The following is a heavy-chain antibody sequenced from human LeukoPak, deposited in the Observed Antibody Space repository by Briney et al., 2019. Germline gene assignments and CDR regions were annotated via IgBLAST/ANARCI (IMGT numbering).Heavy chain of an antibody. J-gene: IGHJ5*02. CDR2: ISGSGGST. D-gene: IGHD4-17*01. V-gene: IGHV3-23*01. Sequence: LTGGSLRLSCAASGFTFSNYAMSWVRQAPGKGLEWVSSISGSGGSTYYADSVKGRFTISRDNSKNTLYLQMNGLRAEDTAVYYCVPGPATVTFPLPLTRRLRFDPWGQGTLVTVSS. CDR1: GFTFSNYA. CDR3: VPGPATVTFPLPLTRRLRFDP.